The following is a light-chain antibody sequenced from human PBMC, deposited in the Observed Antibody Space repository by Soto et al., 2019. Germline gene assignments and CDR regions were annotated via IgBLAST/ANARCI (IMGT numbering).Light chain of an antibody. J-gene: IGLJ1*01. CDR2: GNN. CDR1: SSNIGAGYD. V-gene: IGLV1-40*01. CDR3: QSYDRSLSGRV. Sequence: QSVLTQPPSVSGAPGQRVTISCTGSSSNIGAGYDVHWYQQLPGTAPKLLIYGNNNRPSGVPDRFSGSKSGTSASLAITGLQAEDEADYYCQSYDRSLSGRVFRTGTKLTVL.